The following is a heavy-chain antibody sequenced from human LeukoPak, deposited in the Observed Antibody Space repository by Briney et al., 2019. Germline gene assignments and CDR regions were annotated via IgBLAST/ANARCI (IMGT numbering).Heavy chain of an antibody. CDR2: ISGTGHST. CDR3: ARTGNPATGDY. V-gene: IGHV3-23*01. J-gene: IGHJ4*02. Sequence: GGSLRLSCAASGFTFSSYAMSWVRQAPGKGLEWVSVISGTGHSTYYADSVKGRFTISRDNSKNTLYLQMNSLRAEDTAVYYCARTGNPATGDYWGPGTLVTVSS. D-gene: IGHD1-1*01. CDR1: GFTFSSYA.